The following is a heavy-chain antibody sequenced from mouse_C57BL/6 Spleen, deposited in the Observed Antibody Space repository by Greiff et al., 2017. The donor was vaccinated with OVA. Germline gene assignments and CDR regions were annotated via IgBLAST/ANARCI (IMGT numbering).Heavy chain of an antibody. J-gene: IGHJ2*01. CDR2: ISYDGSN. Sequence: VQLKQSGPGLVKPSQSLSLTCSVTGYSITSGYYWNWIRQFPGNKLEWIGYISYDGSNNYNPSLKNRISITRDTSKNQFFLKLNSVTTEDTATYYCARWLLRGYFDYWGQGTTLTVSS. CDR3: ARWLLRGYFDY. CDR1: GYSITSGYY. V-gene: IGHV3-6*01. D-gene: IGHD2-3*01.